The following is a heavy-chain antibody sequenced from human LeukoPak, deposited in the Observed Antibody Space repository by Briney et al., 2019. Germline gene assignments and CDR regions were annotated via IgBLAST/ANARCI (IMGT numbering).Heavy chain of an antibody. CDR3: ANEHGG. Sequence: ASVKVSCKASGYTFTGSCMHWVRQAPGQGFEWIGWISPASGATKYAQNFQGRVTLTTDTSITTAYMELSSLTSDDTASYYCANEHGGWGQGTPVTVSS. D-gene: IGHD3-16*01. CDR1: GYTFTGSC. V-gene: IGHV1-2*02. J-gene: IGHJ4*02. CDR2: ISPASGAT.